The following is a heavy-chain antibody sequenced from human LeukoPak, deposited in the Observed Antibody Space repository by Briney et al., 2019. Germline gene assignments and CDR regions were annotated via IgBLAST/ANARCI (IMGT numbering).Heavy chain of an antibody. V-gene: IGHV4-59*12. D-gene: IGHD3-22*01. J-gene: IGHJ4*02. CDR2: IYHSGST. Sequence: SETLSLTCTVSGGSISSYYWSWIRQPPGKGLEWIGEIYHSGSTNYNPSLKSRVTISVDKSKNQFSLKLSSVTAADTAVYYCARSYYDSSGYYSGRDYWGQGTLVTVSS. CDR1: GGSISSYY. CDR3: ARSYYDSSGYYSGRDY.